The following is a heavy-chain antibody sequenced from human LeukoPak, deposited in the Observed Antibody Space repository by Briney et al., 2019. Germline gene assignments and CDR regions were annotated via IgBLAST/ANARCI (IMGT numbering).Heavy chain of an antibody. D-gene: IGHD1-7*01. CDR2: ISSNGGST. CDR1: GFTFSSYA. V-gene: IGHV3-64*04. CDR3: ARISTGTTPDDY. Sequence: QPGGSLRLSCSASGFTFSSYAMHWVRQAPGKGLEYVSAISSNGGSTYYADSVKGRFTISRDNAKNSLYLQMNSLRAEDTAVYYCARISTGTTPDDYWGQGTLVTVSS. J-gene: IGHJ4*02.